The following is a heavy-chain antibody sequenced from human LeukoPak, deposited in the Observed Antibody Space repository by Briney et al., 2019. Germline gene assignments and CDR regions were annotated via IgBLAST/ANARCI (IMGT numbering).Heavy chain of an antibody. V-gene: IGHV1-18*01. CDR1: GYTFTSYG. CDR3: VRGDSSGWRLYFDY. Sequence: VASVKVSCKASGYTFTSYGISWVRQAPGQGLEWMGWISAYNGNTNYAQKLQGRVTMTTDTSTSTAYMELRSLRSDDTAVYYCVRGDSSGWRLYFDYWGQGTLVTVSS. J-gene: IGHJ4*02. CDR2: ISAYNGNT. D-gene: IGHD6-19*01.